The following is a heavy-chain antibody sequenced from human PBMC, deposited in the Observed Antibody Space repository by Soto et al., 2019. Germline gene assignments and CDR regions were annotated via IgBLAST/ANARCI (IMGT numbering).Heavy chain of an antibody. J-gene: IGHJ4*02. CDR2: ISYDGSNK. V-gene: IGHV3-30*18. D-gene: IGHD4-17*01. CDR1: GFTFTSYC. Sequence: GGSLRLTCAASGFTFTSYCMRWVRQAPGKGLEWVADISYDGSNKYYADFVKRRFTISSDNYKNMLYLQMNSLRAEDTAVYYCAKDRGTMVTAFDYWGQEILVTSPQ. CDR3: AKDRGTMVTAFDY.